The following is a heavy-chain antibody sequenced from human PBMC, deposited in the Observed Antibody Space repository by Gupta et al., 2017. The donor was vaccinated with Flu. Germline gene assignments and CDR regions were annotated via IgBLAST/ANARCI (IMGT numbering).Heavy chain of an antibody. V-gene: IGHV1-46*03. J-gene: IGHJ4*02. CDR3: ARLGIAARPGGEADY. Sequence: APGQGLEWMGIINPSGGSTSYAQKFQGRVTMTRDTSTSTVYMELSSLRSEDTAVYYCARLGIAARPGGEADYWGQGTLVTVSS. D-gene: IGHD6-6*01. CDR2: INPSGGST.